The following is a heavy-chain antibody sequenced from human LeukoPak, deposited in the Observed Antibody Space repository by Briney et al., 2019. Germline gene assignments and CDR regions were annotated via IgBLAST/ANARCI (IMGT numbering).Heavy chain of an antibody. CDR1: GFTFSSYG. Sequence: PGGSLILSCAASGFTFSSYGMHWVRQAPGKGLEWVAVIWYDGTNKNYADSVKGRFTIYRDNSKNTVYLQMNSLRAEDTAVYYCLRDPYEAYWGQGTLVTVSS. CDR2: IWYDGTNK. D-gene: IGHD5-12*01. V-gene: IGHV3-33*01. CDR3: LRDPYEAY. J-gene: IGHJ4*02.